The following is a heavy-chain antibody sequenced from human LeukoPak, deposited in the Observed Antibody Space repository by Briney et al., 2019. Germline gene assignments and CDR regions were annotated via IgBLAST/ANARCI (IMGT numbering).Heavy chain of an antibody. CDR3: ARDWGDTAMDYYYYYGMDV. J-gene: IGHJ6*02. CDR2: ISAYNGNT. Sequence: ASVKVSCKASGYTFTSYGISWVRPAPGQGLEWMGWISAYNGNTNYAQKLQGRVTMTTDTSTSTAYMELRSLRSDDTAVYYCARDWGDTAMDYYYYYGMDVWGQGTTVTVSS. V-gene: IGHV1-18*01. CDR1: GYTFTSYG. D-gene: IGHD5-18*01.